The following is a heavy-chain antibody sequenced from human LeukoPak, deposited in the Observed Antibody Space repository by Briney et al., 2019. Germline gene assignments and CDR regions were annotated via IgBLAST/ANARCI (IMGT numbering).Heavy chain of an antibody. CDR1: GFTFSSYS. D-gene: IGHD3-9*01. CDR2: ISSSSSYI. CDR3: ARDSNYDILTGYYSYYFDY. V-gene: IGHV3-21*01. Sequence: PGGSLRLSCAASGFTFSSYSMNWVRQAPGKGLEWVSSISSSSSYIYYAYSVKGRFTISRDNAKNSLHLQMNSLRAEDTAVYYCARDSNYDILTGYYSYYFDYWGQGTLVTVSS. J-gene: IGHJ4*02.